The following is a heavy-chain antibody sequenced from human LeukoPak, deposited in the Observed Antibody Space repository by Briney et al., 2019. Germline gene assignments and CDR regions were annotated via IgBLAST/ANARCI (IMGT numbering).Heavy chain of an antibody. CDR1: GGSFSGYY. CDR3: ASANIPRDIVVVPATLGTNWFDP. J-gene: IGHJ5*02. CDR2: INHSGST. V-gene: IGHV4-34*01. D-gene: IGHD2-2*01. Sequence: SETLSLTCAVYGGSFSGYYWSWIRQPPGKGLEWVGEINHSGSTNYNPSLKSRVTISVDTSKNQFSLKLSSVTAADTAVYYCASANIPRDIVVVPATLGTNWFDPWGQGTLVTVSS.